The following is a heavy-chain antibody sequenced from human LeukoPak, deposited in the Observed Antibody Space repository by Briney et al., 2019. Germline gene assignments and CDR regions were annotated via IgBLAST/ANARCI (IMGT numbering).Heavy chain of an antibody. J-gene: IGHJ4*02. CDR1: GFVFDSYV. CDR2: ISGSGVTT. V-gene: IGHV3-23*01. D-gene: IGHD2-21*01. CDR3: VKGDKAMIDSINFFDY. Sequence: GGSLRLSCRASGFVFDSYVLAWVRQTPEKGLECVAAISGSGVTTYSADSVKGRFTISRDNPQRTMHLQMDSLRVEDAAVYYCVKGDKAMIDSINFFDYWGQGALVTVS.